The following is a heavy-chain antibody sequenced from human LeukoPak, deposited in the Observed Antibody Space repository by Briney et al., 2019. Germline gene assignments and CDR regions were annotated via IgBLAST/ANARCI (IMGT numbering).Heavy chain of an antibody. Sequence: GGSLRLSCAASGFTFSSYAMHWVRQAPGKGLEWVAVISYDGSNKYYADSVKGRFTISRDNSKNTLYLQMNSLRAEDTAVYYCAVEGMAAAGILDYWGQGTLVTVSS. J-gene: IGHJ4*02. CDR1: GFTFSSYA. CDR3: AVEGMAAAGILDY. D-gene: IGHD6-13*01. V-gene: IGHV3-30-3*01. CDR2: ISYDGSNK.